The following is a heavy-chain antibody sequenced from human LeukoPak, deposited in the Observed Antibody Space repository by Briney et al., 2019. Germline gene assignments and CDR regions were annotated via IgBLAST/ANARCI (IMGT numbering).Heavy chain of an antibody. CDR3: ARGHTAVTRHFDF. J-gene: IGHJ4*02. Sequence: AGGSLRLSCEASGFTFTTYSMTWVRQAPGKGLEWVSIISADALKGRFTISRDDAKNLLYLDMNSLRAEDTAVYYCARGHTAVTRHFDFWGQGTLVTVSS. CDR2: I. CDR1: GFTFTTYS. D-gene: IGHD4-17*01. V-gene: IGHV3-21*01.